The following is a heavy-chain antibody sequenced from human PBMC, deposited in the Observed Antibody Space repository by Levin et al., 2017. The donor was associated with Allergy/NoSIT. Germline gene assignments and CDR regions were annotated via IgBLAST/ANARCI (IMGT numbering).Heavy chain of an antibody. Sequence: GSLRLSCTVSGGSISSTTYYWGWIRQPPGKGLEWIGSIYYSGNTYSNRSLKSRVTISLDTSKSQFSLRLTSVTAADTAVYYCASVRGSFRIIEYWGQGTLVTVSS. CDR3: ASVRGSFRIIEY. CDR2: IYYSGNT. D-gene: IGHD3-10*01. V-gene: IGHV4-39*01. J-gene: IGHJ4*02. CDR1: GGSISSTTYY.